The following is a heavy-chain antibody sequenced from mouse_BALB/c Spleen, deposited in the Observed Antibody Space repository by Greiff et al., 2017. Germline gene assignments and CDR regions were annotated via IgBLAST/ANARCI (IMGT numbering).Heavy chain of an antibody. Sequence: QVQLQQPGAELVKPGASVKLSCKASGYTFTSYWMHWVKQRPGQGLEWIGEIDPSDSYTNYNQKFKGQATLTVDKSSSTAYMQLSSLTSEDSAVYYCARSPYYYGSSRGDYWGQGTTLTVSS. CDR3: ARSPYYYGSSRGDY. D-gene: IGHD1-1*01. CDR2: IDPSDSYT. V-gene: IGHV1-69*02. J-gene: IGHJ2*01. CDR1: GYTFTSYW.